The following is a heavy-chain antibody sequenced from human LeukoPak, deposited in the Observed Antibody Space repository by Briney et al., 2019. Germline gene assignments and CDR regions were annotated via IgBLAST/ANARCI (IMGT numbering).Heavy chain of an antibody. CDR2: IYSSGSA. J-gene: IGHJ4*02. CDR1: GGPISTHY. V-gene: IGHV4-59*11. Sequence: SETLSLTCTVSGGPISTHYWSWIRQPPGKELEWIGYIYSSGSASYNPSLESRVTMSVGTSQSQFSLKLSSVTAADTAVYYCARAPLNYGSASYSPFHLWGQGTLVTVSS. D-gene: IGHD3-10*01. CDR3: ARAPLNYGSASYSPFHL.